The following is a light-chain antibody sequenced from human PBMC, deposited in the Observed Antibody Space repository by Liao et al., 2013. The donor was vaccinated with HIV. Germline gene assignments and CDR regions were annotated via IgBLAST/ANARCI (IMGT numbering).Light chain of an antibody. V-gene: IGLV3-21*04. CDR3: QVWDTSSAHQV. CDR2: HDT. J-gene: IGLJ3*02. CDR1: HIGSKS. Sequence: SYELTQPPSVSVAPGRAASITCEGHHIGSKSVHWYQQKPGQAPVLVISHDTDRPSGIPARFSASNSGNTATLTISRVEAGDEADYYCQVWDTSSAHQVFGGGTKLTVL.